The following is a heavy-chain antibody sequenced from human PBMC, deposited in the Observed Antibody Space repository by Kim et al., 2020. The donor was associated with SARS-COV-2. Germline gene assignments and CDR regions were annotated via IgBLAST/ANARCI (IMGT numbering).Heavy chain of an antibody. CDR2: IIPIFGTA. V-gene: IGHV1-69*13. CDR3: ARGGSVTTKTSYYYYYYGMDV. CDR1: GGTFSSYA. Sequence: SVKVSCKASGGTFSSYAISWVRQAPGQGLEWMGGIIPIFGTANYAQKFQGRVTITADESTSTAYMELSSLRSEDTTVYYCARGGSVTTKTSYYYYYYGMDVWGQGTTVTVSS. J-gene: IGHJ6*02. D-gene: IGHD4-17*01.